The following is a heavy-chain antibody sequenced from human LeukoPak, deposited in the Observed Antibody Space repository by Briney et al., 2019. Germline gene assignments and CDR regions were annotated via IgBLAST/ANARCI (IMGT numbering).Heavy chain of an antibody. CDR2: ISSSGGTI. Sequence: PGGSLRLSCAASGFTFSSSEMNWVRQAPGKGLEWVSYISSSGGTISYADSEKGRFTISRDNAKNSLYLQMNSLRAEDTAIYYCARSGQHLFDFWGQGTLVTVSS. V-gene: IGHV3-48*03. CDR1: GFTFSSSE. J-gene: IGHJ4*02. CDR3: ARSGQHLFDF. D-gene: IGHD6-13*01.